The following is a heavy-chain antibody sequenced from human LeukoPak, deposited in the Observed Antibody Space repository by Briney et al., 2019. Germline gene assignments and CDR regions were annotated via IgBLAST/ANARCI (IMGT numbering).Heavy chain of an antibody. V-gene: IGHV3-30*18. CDR2: ISYDGSNK. J-gene: IGHJ3*01. CDR3: AKDIQLST. D-gene: IGHD5-24*01. Sequence: PGGSLRLSCAASGFTLSSYGMYWVRQAPGKGLEWVAVISYDGSNKYYADSVKGRFTISRDNSKNTLYLQMNSLRVEDTAIYYCAKDIQLSTWGLGTMVTVSS. CDR1: GFTLSSYG.